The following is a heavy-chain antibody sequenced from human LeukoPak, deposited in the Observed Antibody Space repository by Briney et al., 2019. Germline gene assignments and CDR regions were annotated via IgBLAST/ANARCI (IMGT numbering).Heavy chain of an antibody. CDR3: ARSQWLVKNHYYYGMDV. Sequence: GASVKVSCKASGYTFTSYYMHWVRQAPGQGLEWMGIINPSGGSTSYAQKFQGRVTMTRDTSTSTVYMELSSLRSEDTAVYYCARSQWLVKNHYYYGMDVWGQGTTVTVSS. CDR1: GYTFTSYY. CDR2: INPSGGST. D-gene: IGHD6-19*01. J-gene: IGHJ6*02. V-gene: IGHV1-46*01.